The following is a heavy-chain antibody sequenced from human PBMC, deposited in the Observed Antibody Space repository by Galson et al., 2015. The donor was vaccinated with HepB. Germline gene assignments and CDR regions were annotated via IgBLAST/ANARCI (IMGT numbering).Heavy chain of an antibody. CDR3: ARYETTVTTVGAFDI. CDR2: IYYSGST. Sequence: ETLSLTCTVSGGSISSYYWSWIRQPPGKGLEWIGYIYYSGSTNYNPSLKSRVTISVDTSKNQFSLKLSSVTAADTAVYYCARYETTVTTVGAFDIWGQGTMVTVSS. D-gene: IGHD4-17*01. CDR1: GGSISSYY. V-gene: IGHV4-59*01. J-gene: IGHJ3*02.